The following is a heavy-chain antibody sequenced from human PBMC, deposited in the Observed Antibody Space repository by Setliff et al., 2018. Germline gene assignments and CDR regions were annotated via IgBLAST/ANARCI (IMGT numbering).Heavy chain of an antibody. CDR2: MYYSEIT. CDR1: GGSISTHY. J-gene: IGHJ5*02. V-gene: IGHV4-59*11. CDR3: ARGLAVNRFDP. D-gene: IGHD3-16*01. Sequence: RLRETLSLTCTVSGGSISTHYWSWIRQPPGKGLEWVGYMYYSEITKYNPSLESRVTISVDTSKNQFSLNLTSVTAADTAVYYCARGLAVNRFDPWGQGTLVTVSS.